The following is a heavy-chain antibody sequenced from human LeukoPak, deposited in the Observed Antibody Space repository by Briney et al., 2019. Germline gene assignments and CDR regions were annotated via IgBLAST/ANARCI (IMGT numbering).Heavy chain of an antibody. J-gene: IGHJ4*02. Sequence: GASVKVSCKASGYTFTGYYMHWVRQAPGQGLEWMGWINPNSGGTNYAQKFQGRVTMTRDTSISTAYMELSRLRSDDTAVYYCARADMVRGVIITPLFDYWGQGTLVTVSS. V-gene: IGHV1-2*02. D-gene: IGHD3-10*01. CDR3: ARADMVRGVIITPLFDY. CDR2: INPNSGGT. CDR1: GYTFTGYY.